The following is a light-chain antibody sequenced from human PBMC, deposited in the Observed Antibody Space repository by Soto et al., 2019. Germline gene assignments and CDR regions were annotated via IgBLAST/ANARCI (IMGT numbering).Light chain of an antibody. CDR3: QQYGSSLLT. Sequence: EIVLTQSPGTLSLSPGERASLSCRASQSVSSEKLAWYQQKPGQAPSLLIFGASGRATGIPERFSGSGSGTDFSLTISRLEPEDSAVYYCQQYGSSLLTFGGGTKVEIK. CDR1: QSVSSEK. J-gene: IGKJ4*01. CDR2: GAS. V-gene: IGKV3-20*01.